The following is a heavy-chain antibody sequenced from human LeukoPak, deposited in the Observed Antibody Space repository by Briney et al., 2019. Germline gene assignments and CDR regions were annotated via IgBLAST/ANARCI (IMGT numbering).Heavy chain of an antibody. D-gene: IGHD3-9*01. CDR3: ARQGDILTGYYLNWFDP. V-gene: IGHV5-51*01. CDR2: IHPADSET. J-gene: IGHJ5*02. Sequence: GEPLKTSCKGSGYSFASHWIGWVRQMPGKGLEWMGIIHPADSETKYSPSFQGRVTISVDTSITTAYLQWSSLKASDTAMYYCARQGDILTGYYLNWFDPWGQGTLVTVSS. CDR1: GYSFASHW.